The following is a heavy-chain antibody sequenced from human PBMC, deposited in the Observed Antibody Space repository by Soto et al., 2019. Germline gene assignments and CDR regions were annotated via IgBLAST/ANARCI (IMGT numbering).Heavy chain of an antibody. V-gene: IGHV5-51*01. J-gene: IGHJ4*02. CDR3: ARHLDEYRSASGFDX. Sequence: GESLKISFKGSGYSFSSRWIGWVRQMPGKGLEWMCIIDPGDSNIRYITSFEVQIEMSDDRSINTAYLRLSSRKASDTATYYCARHLDEYRSASGFDXWGQGTLVTVSX. CDR2: IDPGDSNI. CDR1: GYSFSSRW. D-gene: IGHD6-6*01.